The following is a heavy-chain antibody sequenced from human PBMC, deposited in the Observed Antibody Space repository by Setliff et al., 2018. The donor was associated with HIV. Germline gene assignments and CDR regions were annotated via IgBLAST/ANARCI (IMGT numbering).Heavy chain of an antibody. CDR1: GGSFSGYY. V-gene: IGHV4-34*01. CDR2: INHSGIT. D-gene: IGHD5-12*01. Sequence: SETLSLTCAVYGGSFSGYYWTWIRQPPGKGLEWIGDINHSGITNYDPSLKSRVTISVDTSKNQFSLKLSSVTAADTAMYYCTRGRLYSGPHFWGQGTLVTVSS. CDR3: TRGRLYSGPHF. J-gene: IGHJ4*02.